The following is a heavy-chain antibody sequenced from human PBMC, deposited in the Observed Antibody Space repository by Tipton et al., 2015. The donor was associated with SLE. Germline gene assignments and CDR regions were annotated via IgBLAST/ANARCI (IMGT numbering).Heavy chain of an antibody. J-gene: IGHJ6*02. CDR2: IYYSGST. CDR1: GGSISSYY. CDR3: ARWIQLWPRGGMDV. V-gene: IGHV4-59*12. Sequence: TLSLTCTVSGGSISSYYWSWIRQPPGKGLEWIGYIYYSGSTYYNPSLKSRVTISVDTSKNQFSLKLSSVTAADTAVYYCARWIQLWPRGGMDVWGQGTTVTVSS. D-gene: IGHD5-18*01.